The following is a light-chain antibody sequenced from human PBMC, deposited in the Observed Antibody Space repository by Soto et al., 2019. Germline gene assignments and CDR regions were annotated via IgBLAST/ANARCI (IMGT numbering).Light chain of an antibody. Sequence: QSALTQPASVSGSPGQSITISRTGTSSDVGGYNFVSWYQHHPGKAPKLMMYTVSNRPSGVSNRFSGSKSANTASLTISGLQAEDEADYYCSSYTSSTTLVFGGGTKLTVL. J-gene: IGLJ2*01. V-gene: IGLV2-14*03. CDR1: SSDVGGYNF. CDR2: TVS. CDR3: SSYTSSTTLV.